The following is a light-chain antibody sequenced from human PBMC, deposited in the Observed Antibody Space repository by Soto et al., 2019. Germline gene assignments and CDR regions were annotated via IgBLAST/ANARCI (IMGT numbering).Light chain of an antibody. Sequence: EVVLTQAPGTLSLSPGEGATLSCRASQSVSSNYFAWYQQKAGQAPRLLIYGISTRATGIPARFSGSGSGTDFTLTISRLEPEDFALYYCEQYGSSPRTFGQGTRVEIK. V-gene: IGKV3-20*01. CDR2: GIS. CDR3: EQYGSSPRT. J-gene: IGKJ1*01. CDR1: QSVSSNY.